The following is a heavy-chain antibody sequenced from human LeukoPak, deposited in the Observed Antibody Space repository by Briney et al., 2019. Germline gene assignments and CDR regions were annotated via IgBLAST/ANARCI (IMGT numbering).Heavy chain of an antibody. CDR2: TYYRSKWYD. J-gene: IGHJ3*02. D-gene: IGHD6-13*01. CDR1: GDSASSNSAA. V-gene: IGHV6-1*01. CDR3: AREGEHQLAYDAFDI. Sequence: SQTLSLTCAISGDSASSNSAAWNWIRQSPSRGLEWLGRTYYRSKWYDDYAVSVASRIIIKPDTSKNQFSLQLNSVTPEDTAVYYCAREGEHQLAYDAFDIWGQGTMVTVSS.